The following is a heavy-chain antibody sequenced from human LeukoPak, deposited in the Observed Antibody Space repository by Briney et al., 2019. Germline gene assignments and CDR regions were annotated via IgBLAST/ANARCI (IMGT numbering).Heavy chain of an antibody. Sequence: GGSLRLSCAASGFIFSSYDMHWARQAPGKGLEWVALISSDGTNKYYADAVKGRFTISRDNSKNTLYLQMNSLRGEDTAVSYCVKVLVTYTVDVWGQGTTVTVSS. CDR1: GFIFSSYD. CDR2: ISSDGTNK. CDR3: VKVLVTYTVDV. V-gene: IGHV3-30*18. J-gene: IGHJ6*02. D-gene: IGHD1-1*01.